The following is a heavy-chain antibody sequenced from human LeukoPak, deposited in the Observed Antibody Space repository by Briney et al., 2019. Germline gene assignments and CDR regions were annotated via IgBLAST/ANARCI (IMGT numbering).Heavy chain of an antibody. Sequence: AASVKVSCKASGYTFTSYGISWVRQAPGQGLEWMGIINPSGGSTTYAQKFQGRVTMTRDTSTSTIYMELSSLRSEDTAVYYCARGLKGDSGWHRFDYWGQGTLVTVSS. CDR3: ARGLKGDSGWHRFDY. D-gene: IGHD6-19*01. CDR1: GYTFTSYG. V-gene: IGHV1-46*01. CDR2: INPSGGST. J-gene: IGHJ4*02.